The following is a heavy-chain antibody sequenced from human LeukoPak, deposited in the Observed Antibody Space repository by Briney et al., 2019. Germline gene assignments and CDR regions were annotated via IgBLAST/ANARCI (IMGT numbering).Heavy chain of an antibody. CDR3: ARDLDSSSWSANDY. D-gene: IGHD6-13*01. J-gene: IGHJ4*02. CDR2: MNPNSGNT. CDR1: GYTFTSYD. Sequence: ASVKVSCKASGYTFTSYDINWVRQATGQGLEWMGWMNPNSGNTGYAQKFQGRVTITRDTSISTAYMELSRLRSDDTAVYYCARDLDSSSWSANDYWGQGTLVTVSS. V-gene: IGHV1-8*03.